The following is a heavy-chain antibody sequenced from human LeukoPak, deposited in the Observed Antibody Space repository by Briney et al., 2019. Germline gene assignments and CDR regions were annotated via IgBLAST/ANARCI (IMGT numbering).Heavy chain of an antibody. CDR3: ARDPSNTSGWYVYFDY. D-gene: IGHD6-19*01. CDR2: ISAYNGDP. V-gene: IGHV1-18*04. Sequence: ASVKVSCKASGYTFNIYGISWVRQAPGQGLEWMGWISAYNGDPKYAEKLQGRVTMTTDTSTSTAYMELRSLRSDDTAVYYCARDPSNTSGWYVYFDYWGQGTLVTVSS. CDR1: GYTFNIYG. J-gene: IGHJ4*02.